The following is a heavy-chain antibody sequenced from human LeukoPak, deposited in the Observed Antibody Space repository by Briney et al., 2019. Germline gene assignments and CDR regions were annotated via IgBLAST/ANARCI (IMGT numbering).Heavy chain of an antibody. CDR1: GLTFSNYA. CDR3: AKDPLRGVRDWLDP. D-gene: IGHD3-10*01. J-gene: IGHJ5*02. Sequence: GGSLRLSCAASGLTFSNYAMSWVRQAPGKGLEWVSGISDSGGSTHYADSVEGRFTISRDNSKNTLYLQMNSLRAEDTAVYYCAKDPLRGVRDWLDPWGRGTLVTVSS. V-gene: IGHV3-23*01. CDR2: ISDSGGST.